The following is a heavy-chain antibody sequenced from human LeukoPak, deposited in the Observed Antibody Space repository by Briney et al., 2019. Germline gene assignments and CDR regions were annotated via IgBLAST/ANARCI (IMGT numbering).Heavy chain of an antibody. J-gene: IGHJ4*02. V-gene: IGHV3-21*01. D-gene: IGHD3-22*01. CDR1: GFTFSSYE. CDR2: ISSSSSYI. CDR3: ARRTSSGYSKLFDY. Sequence: PGGSLRLSCAASGFTFSSYEMNWVRQAPGKGLEWVSSISSSSSYIYYADSVKGRFTISRDNAKNSLYLQMNSLRAEDTAVYYCARRTSSGYSKLFDYWGQGTLVTVSS.